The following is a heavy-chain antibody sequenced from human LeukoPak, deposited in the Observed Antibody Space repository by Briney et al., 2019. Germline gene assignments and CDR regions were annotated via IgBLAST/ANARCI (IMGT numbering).Heavy chain of an antibody. CDR1: GGSFSSCY. J-gene: IGHJ6*03. V-gene: IGHV4-59*01. D-gene: IGHD3-22*01. CDR3: ARARSYDSSGYYYYYYMDV. CDR2: IYYSGST. Sequence: SETLSLTCAVYGGSFSSCYWSWIRQPPGKGLEWIGYIYYSGSTNYNPSLKSRVTISVDTSKNQFSLKLSSVTAADTAVYYCARARSYDSSGYYYYYYMDVWGKGTTVTISS.